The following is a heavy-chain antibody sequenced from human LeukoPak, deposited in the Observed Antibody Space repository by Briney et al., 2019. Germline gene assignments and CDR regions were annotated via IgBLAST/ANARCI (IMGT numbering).Heavy chain of an antibody. J-gene: IGHJ1*01. CDR1: GYTFTSYD. Sequence: ASVKVSCKAYGYTFTSYDINWVRQATGQGLEWMGWMNPNSGNTGYAQKFQGRVTITRNTSISTAYMELSSLRSEDTAVYYCARVTRRGCRDYQHWRQGTLVTVSS. CDR3: ARVTRRGCRDYQH. V-gene: IGHV1-8*03. CDR2: MNPNSGNT. D-gene: IGHD1-14*01.